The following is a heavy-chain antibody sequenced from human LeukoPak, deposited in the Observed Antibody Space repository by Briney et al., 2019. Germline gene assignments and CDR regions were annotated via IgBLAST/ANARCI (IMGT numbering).Heavy chain of an antibody. CDR2: IYYSGST. CDR1: GGSISSYY. V-gene: IGHV4-59*08. CDR3: ARRAGSYLGYWYFDL. D-gene: IGHD1-26*01. J-gene: IGHJ2*01. Sequence: SETLSLTCTVSGGSISSYYWSWIRQPPGKGLEWIGYIYYSGSTNYNPSLKSRVTISIDTSKNQFSLILSSVTASDTAIYYCARRAGSYLGYWYFDLWGRGTLVTVSS.